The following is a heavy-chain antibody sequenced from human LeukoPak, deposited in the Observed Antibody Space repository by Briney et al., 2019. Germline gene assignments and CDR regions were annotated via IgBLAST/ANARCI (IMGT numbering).Heavy chain of an antibody. V-gene: IGHV3-23*01. D-gene: IGHD1-26*01. CDR3: AKDPWLSLGGSYLFDY. J-gene: IGHJ4*02. Sequence: PGGSLRLSCAASGFTFSSYGMSWVRQAPGKGLEWVSAISGSGGSTYYADSVKGRFTISRDNSKNTLYLQMNSLRAEDTAVYYCAKDPWLSLGGSYLFDYWGQGTLVTVSS. CDR1: GFTFSSYG. CDR2: ISGSGGST.